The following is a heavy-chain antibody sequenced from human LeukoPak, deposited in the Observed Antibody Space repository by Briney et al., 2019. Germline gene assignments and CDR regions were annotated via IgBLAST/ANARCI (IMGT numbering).Heavy chain of an antibody. CDR3: ARDLDYSRGWFDP. Sequence: SETLSLTCTVSGGSISSSSYYWGWIRQPPGKGLEWIGSIYYSGSTYYNPSLKSRVTISVDTSKTQFSLKLSSVTAADTAVYYCARDLDYSRGWFDPWGQGTLVTVSS. D-gene: IGHD4-11*01. CDR2: IYYSGST. CDR1: GGSISSSSYY. J-gene: IGHJ5*02. V-gene: IGHV4-39*07.